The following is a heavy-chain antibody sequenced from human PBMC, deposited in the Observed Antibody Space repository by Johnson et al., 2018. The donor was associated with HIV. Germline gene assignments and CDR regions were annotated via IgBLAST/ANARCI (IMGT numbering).Heavy chain of an antibody. CDR2: ISYDGSNK. J-gene: IGHJ3*02. Sequence: VQLVESGGCVVQPGRSLRLSCAASGFTFSSYAMHWVRQAPGKGLKWVAVISYDGSNKYYADSVKGRFTISRDNSKNTLYLQMNSLRAEDTAVYYCARDNSRSWFDYDAFDIWGQGTMVTVSS. CDR3: ARDNSRSWFDYDAFDI. V-gene: IGHV3-30*04. D-gene: IGHD6-13*01. CDR1: GFTFSSYA.